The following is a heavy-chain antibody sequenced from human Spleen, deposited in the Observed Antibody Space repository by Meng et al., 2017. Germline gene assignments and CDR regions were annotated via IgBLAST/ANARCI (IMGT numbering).Heavy chain of an antibody. CDR1: GGSLSGYY. CDR2: IKHSGST. D-gene: IGHD2-21*01. CDR3: ARVWGDAYASFGY. Sequence: QGHLGQWGAGLLKPSETLSLTCAVYGGSLSGYYWSWIRQPPGRGLEWIGQIKHSGSTIYNPSLKSRVTISLDTSNNHFSLKLNSVTAADTAVYYCARVWGDAYASFGYWGQGTLVTVFS. V-gene: IGHV4-34*02. J-gene: IGHJ4*02.